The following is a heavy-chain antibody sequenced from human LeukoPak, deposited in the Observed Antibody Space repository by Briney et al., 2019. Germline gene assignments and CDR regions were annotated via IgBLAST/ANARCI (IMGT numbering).Heavy chain of an antibody. CDR1: GGSFRGYY. CDR3: ARVAAVVPAAMAFDY. Sequence: SETLSLTCAVYGGSFRGYYWSWIRQPPGNGLEWIGEINHSGSTNYNPSLKSRVTISVDTSKNQFSLKLSSVTAADTAVYYCARVAAVVPAAMAFDYWGQGTLVTVSS. CDR2: INHSGST. D-gene: IGHD2-2*01. V-gene: IGHV4-34*01. J-gene: IGHJ4*02.